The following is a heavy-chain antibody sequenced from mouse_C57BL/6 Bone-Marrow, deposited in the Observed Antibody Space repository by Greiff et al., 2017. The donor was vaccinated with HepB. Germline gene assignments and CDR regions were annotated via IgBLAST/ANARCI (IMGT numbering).Heavy chain of an antibody. D-gene: IGHD1-1*01. CDR3: ARGAYYYGSRFAY. V-gene: IGHV3-6*01. J-gene: IGHJ3*01. Sequence: EVQLQQSGPGLVKPSQSLSLTCSVTGYSITSGYYWNWIRQFPGNKLEWMGYISYDGSNNYNPSLKNRISITRDTSKNQFFLKLNSVTTEDTATYYCARGAYYYGSRFAYWGQGTLVTVSA. CDR2: ISYDGSN. CDR1: GYSITSGYY.